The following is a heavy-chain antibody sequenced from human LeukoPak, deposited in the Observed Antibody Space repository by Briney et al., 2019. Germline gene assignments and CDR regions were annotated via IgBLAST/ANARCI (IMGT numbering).Heavy chain of an antibody. D-gene: IGHD4-17*01. CDR2: IREDGSKK. Sequence: GGSLRLSCAASGFSFSSYWMHWVRQAPGKGLEWVAFIREDGSKKYYADSVKGRFTISRDNSKNTLYLQMNSLRAEDTAVYYCARNGPDYGDYGDPYYYYGMDVSGQGTTVTVSS. J-gene: IGHJ6*02. CDR1: GFSFSSYW. CDR3: ARNGPDYGDYGDPYYYYGMDV. V-gene: IGHV3-30*02.